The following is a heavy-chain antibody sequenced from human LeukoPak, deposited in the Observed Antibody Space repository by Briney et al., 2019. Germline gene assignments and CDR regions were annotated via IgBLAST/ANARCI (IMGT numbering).Heavy chain of an antibody. Sequence: SETLSLTCTVSGGSLSSGSYYWSWIRQPPGKGLEWIGYIYYSGSTNYNPSLKSRVTISVDTSKNQFSLKLSSVTAADTAVYYCAREGHYYDSSGYYTRFDYWGQGTLVTVSS. D-gene: IGHD3-22*01. J-gene: IGHJ4*02. CDR3: AREGHYYDSSGYYTRFDY. CDR2: IYYSGST. V-gene: IGHV4-61*01. CDR1: GGSLSSGSYY.